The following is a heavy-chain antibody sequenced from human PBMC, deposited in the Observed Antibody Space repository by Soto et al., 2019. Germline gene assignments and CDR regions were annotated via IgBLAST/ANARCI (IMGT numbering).Heavy chain of an antibody. V-gene: IGHV1-8*01. J-gene: IGHJ5*02. D-gene: IGHD6-6*01. CDR2: MNPDSGNS. CDR1: GYIFTSYD. CDR3: ARMDRYSRSRVNWFDP. Sequence: QVQLVQSGAEVKQPGASVKVSCKASGYIFTSYDINWVRQVTGQGLEWVGWMNPDSGNSGYAQKFQGRVTMTRNTSISTAYMELSSVRSEDTAVYFCARMDRYSRSRVNWFDPWGQGTLVTVSS.